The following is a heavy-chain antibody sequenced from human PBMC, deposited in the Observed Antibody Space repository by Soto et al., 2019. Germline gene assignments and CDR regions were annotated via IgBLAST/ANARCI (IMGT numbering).Heavy chain of an antibody. D-gene: IGHD3-22*01. CDR3: ASPMGEHYDSSGFYSPFEY. Sequence: EVQLVESGGGLVQPGGSLRLSCAASGFTFDDYAMSWVRQAPGKGLEWVSTISGSGGSTYDADSVKGRFTTSRDNSKKTLYLQMNSLRAEDTAVYYCASPMGEHYDSSGFYSPFEYWGQGTLVTVSS. J-gene: IGHJ4*02. CDR2: ISGSGGST. V-gene: IGHV3-23*04. CDR1: GFTFDDYA.